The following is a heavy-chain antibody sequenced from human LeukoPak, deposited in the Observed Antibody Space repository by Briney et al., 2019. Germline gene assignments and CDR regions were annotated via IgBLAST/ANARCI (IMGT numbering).Heavy chain of an antibody. CDR2: IYYIGNT. D-gene: IGHD2-21*01. CDR3: ARLPRTYCGGDCYSYYFDY. Sequence: SETLSLTCTVSGGSISNSDYYWGWIRQPPGKGLEWIGYIYYIGNTNYNPSLKSRVTISVDTSKNQFSLKVTSATAADTAVYYCARLPRTYCGGDCYSYYFDYWGQGTLVTVSS. V-gene: IGHV4-39*01. CDR1: GGSISNSDYY. J-gene: IGHJ4*02.